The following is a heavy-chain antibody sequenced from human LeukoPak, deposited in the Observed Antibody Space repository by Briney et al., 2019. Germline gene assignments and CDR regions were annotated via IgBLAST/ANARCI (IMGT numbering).Heavy chain of an antibody. CDR1: GFTFSSYA. J-gene: IGHJ4*02. D-gene: IGHD3-10*01. V-gene: IGHV3-23*01. Sequence: GGSLRLSCAASGFTFSSYALTWVRQAPGKGLEWVSTISGSGGSTYYADSVKGRFTISRDNSKNTLYLQMSSLRAEDTAVYYCAKVMTRAMVRGVPPSDYWGQGTLVTVSS. CDR3: AKVMTRAMVRGVPPSDY. CDR2: ISGSGGST.